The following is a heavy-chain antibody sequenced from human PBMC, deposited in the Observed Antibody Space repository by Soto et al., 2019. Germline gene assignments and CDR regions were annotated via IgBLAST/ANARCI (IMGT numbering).Heavy chain of an antibody. Sequence: QVQLVESGGGVVQPGRSLRLSGAASGFTFSSYGMHWVRQAPGKGLEWVAVISHDGGNKYYADSVKGRFTISRDKSKKTLVLQTNSLRVDDTAVYYCAKALRLGRAVSNWYYYYGMDVWGQGTTVTVSS. CDR2: ISHDGGNK. CDR1: GFTFSSYG. J-gene: IGHJ6*02. D-gene: IGHD6-13*01. CDR3: AKALRLGRAVSNWYYYYGMDV. V-gene: IGHV3-30*18.